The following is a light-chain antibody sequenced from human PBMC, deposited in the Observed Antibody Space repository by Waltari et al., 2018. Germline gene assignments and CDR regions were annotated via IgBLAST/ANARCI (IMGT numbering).Light chain of an antibody. V-gene: IGKV1-5*03. J-gene: IGKJ1*01. CDR3: QQYNTCWT. CDR1: QNVDTW. CDR2: KTS. Sequence: DIQMTQSPSTLSASIGDRVTITCRASQNVDTWLAWYQQKPGKAPKLLVYKTSTLQSGVPSRFSGSGSGTHFTLTISSLQPDDFATYYCQQYNTCWTFGQGTKVE.